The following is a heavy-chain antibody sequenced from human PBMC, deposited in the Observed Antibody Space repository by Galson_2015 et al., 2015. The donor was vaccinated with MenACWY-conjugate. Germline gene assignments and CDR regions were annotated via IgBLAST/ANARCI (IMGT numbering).Heavy chain of an antibody. D-gene: IGHD1-26*01. V-gene: IGHV3-74*03. Sequence: SLRLSCAASGFTIGRYWIHWVRQVPGKGPVWISCITVDATNTEFADSVKGRSALSRDNARNTVYLQMNSLTAEDTAVYYCARDGGGGTPFDCWGQGTLVTVSS. CDR3: ARDGGGGTPFDC. CDR2: ITVDATNT. CDR1: GFTIGRYW. J-gene: IGHJ4*02.